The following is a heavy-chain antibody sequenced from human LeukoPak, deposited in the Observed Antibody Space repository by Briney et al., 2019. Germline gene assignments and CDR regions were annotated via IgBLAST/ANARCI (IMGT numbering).Heavy chain of an antibody. CDR1: GGTFSSYA. CDR3: VRDLGSDSAP. Sequence: GASVKVSCKASGGTFSSYAISWVRQAPGQGLEWMGRIIPILGIANYAQKFQGRVTITADESTSTAYMELSSLRSEDTAVYYCVRDLGSDSAPWGRGTLVTVSS. CDR2: IIPILGIA. V-gene: IGHV1-69*04. J-gene: IGHJ5*02. D-gene: IGHD3-22*01.